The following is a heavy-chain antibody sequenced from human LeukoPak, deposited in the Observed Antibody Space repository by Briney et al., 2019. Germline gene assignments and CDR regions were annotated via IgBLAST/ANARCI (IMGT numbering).Heavy chain of an antibody. V-gene: IGHV4-4*07. CDR3: ARLIAEVGGGTNYFDT. J-gene: IGHJ4*02. CDR2: VYISGDT. Sequence: SGTLSLTCTVPGGSVTTAHWYWSWIRQPAGKGLEWIGRVYISGDTKYNPSLKSRVIMSLDASKNQFSLRLTSVTAADTAVYYCARLIAEVGGGTNYFDTWGQGTLVTVSS. D-gene: IGHD2-21*01. CDR1: GGSVTTAHWY.